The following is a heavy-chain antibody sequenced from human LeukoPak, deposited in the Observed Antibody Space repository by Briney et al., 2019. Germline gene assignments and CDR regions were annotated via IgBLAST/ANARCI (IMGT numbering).Heavy chain of an antibody. V-gene: IGHV1-46*01. Sequence: ASVKVSCKASGYTFTSYYMHWVRQAPGQGLEWMGIINPSGGSTSYAQKFQGRVTITADESTSTAYMELSSLGSEDTAVYYCARGDYYGSGSYPFDPWGQGTLVTVSS. D-gene: IGHD3-10*01. CDR3: ARGDYYGSGSYPFDP. J-gene: IGHJ5*02. CDR1: GYTFTSYY. CDR2: INPSGGST.